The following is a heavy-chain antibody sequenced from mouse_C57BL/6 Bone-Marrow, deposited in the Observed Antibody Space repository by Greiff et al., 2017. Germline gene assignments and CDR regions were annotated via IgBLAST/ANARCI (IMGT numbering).Heavy chain of an antibody. V-gene: IGHV14-4*01. D-gene: IGHD2-14*01. Sequence: VQLQHSGAELVRPGASVKLSCTASGFNIKDDYMHWVKQRPEQGLEWIGWIDPENGDTEYASKFQGKATITADTSSNTSDLQLSSLTSEDTAVYYGTTELYYRKRYYAMDYWGQGTSVTVSS. CDR2: IDPENGDT. J-gene: IGHJ4*01. CDR1: GFNIKDDY. CDR3: TTELYYRKRYYAMDY.